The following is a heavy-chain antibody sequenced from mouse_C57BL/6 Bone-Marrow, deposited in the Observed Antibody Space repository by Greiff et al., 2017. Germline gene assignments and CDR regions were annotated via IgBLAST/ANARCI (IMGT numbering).Heavy chain of an antibody. CDR3: ARSSGYPYYAMDY. CDR2: INPNNGGT. CDR1: GYTFTDYN. D-gene: IGHD3-2*02. Sequence: EVQLQQSGPELVKPGASVKIPCKASGYTFTDYNMDWVQQSHGKSLEWIGDINPNNGGTIYNQKFKGKATLTVDKSSSTAYMELRSLTSEDTAVYYCARSSGYPYYAMDYWGQGTSVTVSS. V-gene: IGHV1-18*01. J-gene: IGHJ4*01.